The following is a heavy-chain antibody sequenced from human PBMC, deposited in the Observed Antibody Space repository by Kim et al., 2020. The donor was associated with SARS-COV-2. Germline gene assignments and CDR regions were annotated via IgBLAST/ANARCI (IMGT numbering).Heavy chain of an antibody. D-gene: IGHD3-22*01. CDR1: GYSFTSYW. CDR2: IDPSDSYT. CDR3: ARSRRDYYDSSGYYFLSSDY. J-gene: IGHJ4*02. V-gene: IGHV5-10-1*01. Sequence: GESLKISCKGSGYSFTSYWISWVRQMPGKGLEWMGRIDPSDSYTNYSPSFQGHVTISADKSISTAYLQWSSLKASDTAMYYCARSRRDYYDSSGYYFLSSDYWGQGTLVTVSS.